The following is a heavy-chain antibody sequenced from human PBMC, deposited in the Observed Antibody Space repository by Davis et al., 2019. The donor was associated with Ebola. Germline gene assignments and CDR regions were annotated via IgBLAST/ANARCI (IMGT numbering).Heavy chain of an antibody. D-gene: IGHD3-10*01. Sequence: GESLKISCAASGVTFNSYTMTWVRQAPGKGMEWVSSIDRKSSYIYYADSVKGRFTISRDNAKNSLYLQMNSLRAEDTAVYYCARENYVSGSFSFDYWGQGTLVTVSS. CDR1: GVTFNSYT. CDR2: IDRKSSYI. V-gene: IGHV3-21*01. J-gene: IGHJ4*02. CDR3: ARENYVSGSFSFDY.